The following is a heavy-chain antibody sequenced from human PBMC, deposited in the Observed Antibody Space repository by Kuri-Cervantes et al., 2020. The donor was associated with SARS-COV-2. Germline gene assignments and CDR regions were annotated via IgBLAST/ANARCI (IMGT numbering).Heavy chain of an antibody. J-gene: IGHJ3*02. D-gene: IGHD2-15*01. CDR1: GYTFTGYY. CDR2: INPNSGGT. CDR3: ARDQDIVVVVAATPGRGAFDI. Sequence: ASVKVSCKASGYTFTGYYMHWVRQAPGQGLEWMGWINPNSGGTNYAQKFQARVTMTWDTSISTAYMELSRLRSDDTAVYYCARDQDIVVVVAATPGRGAFDIWGQGTMVTVSS. V-gene: IGHV1-2*02.